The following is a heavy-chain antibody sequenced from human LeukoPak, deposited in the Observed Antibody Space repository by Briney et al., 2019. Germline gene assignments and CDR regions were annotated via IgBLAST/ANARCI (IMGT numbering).Heavy chain of an antibody. CDR3: ARLRIAVAYMAAFDI. CDR2: IFPRDSDT. CDR1: TYTFNSYW. Sequence: GESLMISCQGSTYTFNSYWIGWVRQRPGKGLEWMGIIFPRDSDTRVSPSFQGQVTISADKSFNTAYLQWSSLKASDTAMYYCARLRIAVAYMAAFDIWGQGTVVTVSS. J-gene: IGHJ3*02. D-gene: IGHD6-19*01. V-gene: IGHV5-51*01.